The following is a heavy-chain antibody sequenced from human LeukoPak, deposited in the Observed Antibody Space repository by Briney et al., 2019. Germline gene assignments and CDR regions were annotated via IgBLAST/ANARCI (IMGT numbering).Heavy chain of an antibody. CDR2: ISYDGSNK. Sequence: GGSLRLSCAASGFTFSSYAMHWVRQAPGKGLEWVAVISYDGSNKYYADAVKGRFTISRDNYENTLYLQMSGLRAEDTAMYFCARDLSTSLPGGFDYWGQGTLVTVSS. D-gene: IGHD2-2*01. CDR3: ARDLSTSLPGGFDY. V-gene: IGHV3-30-3*01. J-gene: IGHJ4*02. CDR1: GFTFSSYA.